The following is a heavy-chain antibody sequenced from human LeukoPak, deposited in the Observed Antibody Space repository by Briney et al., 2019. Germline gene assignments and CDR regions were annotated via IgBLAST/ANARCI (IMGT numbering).Heavy chain of an antibody. CDR3: ARMPYSSSSQGFDY. Sequence: SETLSLTCTVSGGSISSSSYYWSWIRQPPGKGLEWIGYIYYSGSTNYNPSLKSRVTISVDTSKNQFSLKLSSVTAADTAVYYCARMPYSSSSQGFDYWGQGTLVAVSS. D-gene: IGHD6-13*01. CDR1: GGSISSSSYY. CDR2: IYYSGST. V-gene: IGHV4-61*05. J-gene: IGHJ4*02.